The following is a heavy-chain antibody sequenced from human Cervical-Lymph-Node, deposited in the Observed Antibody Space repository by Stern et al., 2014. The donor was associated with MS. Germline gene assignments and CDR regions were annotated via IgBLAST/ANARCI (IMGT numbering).Heavy chain of an antibody. Sequence: QVTLRESGPTLVKPTQTLTLTCTFSGFSLSTGVAVAWIRQPPGKALEWLALTFWDDERRYSPSLTSRLTITKDTTKNQVVLTMTNMDPVDTATYYCARRRKYSGQYHFDFWGQGTLVTVSS. V-gene: IGHV2-5*02. CDR3: ARRRKYSGQYHFDF. D-gene: IGHD5-12*01. CDR2: TFWDDER. J-gene: IGHJ4*02. CDR1: GFSLSTGVA.